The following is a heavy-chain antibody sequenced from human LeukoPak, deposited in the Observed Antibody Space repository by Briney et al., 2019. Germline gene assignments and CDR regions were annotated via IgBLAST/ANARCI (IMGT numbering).Heavy chain of an antibody. CDR1: GFTFSDYY. J-gene: IGHJ4*02. V-gene: IGHV3-11*04. Sequence: GGSLRLSCAASGFTFSDYYMSWIRQAPGKELEWVSYISSSGSTIYYADSVKGRFTISRDNAKNSLYLQMNSLRAEDTAVYYCATANSCSSGWHEAFDYWGQGTLVTVSS. CDR3: ATANSCSSGWHEAFDY. D-gene: IGHD6-19*01. CDR2: ISSSGSTI.